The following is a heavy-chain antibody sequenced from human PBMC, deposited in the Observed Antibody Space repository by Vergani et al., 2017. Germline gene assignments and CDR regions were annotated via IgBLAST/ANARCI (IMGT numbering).Heavy chain of an antibody. Sequence: EVQLLESGGGSAQPGESLRLSCVASGFTFTAHGLNWVRQAPGKGLEWVSGISGQNFRTHYADSVKGRFTISRDDSKNTVYLQINSLRAEDTAFYYCARDPDNWNPWAQGYMDVWGKGTTVTVSS. D-gene: IGHD1-1*01. CDR2: ISGQNFRT. CDR1: GFTFTAHG. J-gene: IGHJ6*03. CDR3: ARDPDNWNPWAQGYMDV. V-gene: IGHV3-23*01.